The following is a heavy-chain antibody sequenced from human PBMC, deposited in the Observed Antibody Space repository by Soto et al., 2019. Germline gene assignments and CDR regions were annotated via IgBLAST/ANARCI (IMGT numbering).Heavy chain of an antibody. J-gene: IGHJ4*02. D-gene: IGHD2-2*01. CDR1: GYSFTSYW. CDR3: ARRARCSSTSCYDRGYSSHYFDY. CDR2: IYPGDSDT. Sequence: GESLKISCKGSGYSFTSYWIGWVRQMPGKGLEWMGIIYPGDSDTRYSPSFQGQVTISADKSISTAYLQWSSLKASDTAMYYCARRARCSSTSCYDRGYSSHYFDYWGQGTLVTVSS. V-gene: IGHV5-51*01.